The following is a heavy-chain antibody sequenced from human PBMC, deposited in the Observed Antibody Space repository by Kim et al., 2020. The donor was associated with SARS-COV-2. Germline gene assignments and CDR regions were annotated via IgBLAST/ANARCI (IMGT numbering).Heavy chain of an antibody. J-gene: IGHJ4*02. CDR3: ARDGPYGSGSYYPEYYFDY. Sequence: SRVTISGDTSKNQFSLKLSSVTAADTAVYYCARDGPYGSGSYYPEYYFDYWGQGTLVTVSS. V-gene: IGHV4-31*02. D-gene: IGHD3-10*01.